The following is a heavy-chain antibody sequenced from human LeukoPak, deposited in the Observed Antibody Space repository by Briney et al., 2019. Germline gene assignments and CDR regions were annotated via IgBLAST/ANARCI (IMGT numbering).Heavy chain of an antibody. CDR2: ISSSGSTI. CDR1: GFTFSDCY. CDR3: ARVRGYDFWSGYFDY. D-gene: IGHD3-3*01. J-gene: IGHJ4*02. V-gene: IGHV3-11*01. Sequence: GGSLRLSCAASGFTFSDCYMSWIRQAPGKGLEWVSYISSSGSTIYYADSVKGRFTISRDNAKNSLYLQMNSLRAEDTAVYYCARVRGYDFWSGYFDYWGQGTLVTVSS.